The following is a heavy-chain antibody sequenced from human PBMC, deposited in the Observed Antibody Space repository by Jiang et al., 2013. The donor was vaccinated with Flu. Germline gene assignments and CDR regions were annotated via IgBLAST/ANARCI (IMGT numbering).Heavy chain of an antibody. V-gene: IGHV3-64D*08. CDR2: INRHADYT. CDR1: GFSFSDSD. J-gene: IGHJ5*02. CDR3: MRDCNWASGS. D-gene: IGHD1-26*01. Sequence: VQLLESGGGLVHIGGSLTLSCSASGFSFSDSDMNWVRQAPGKGLEHIANINRHADYTAHADSVQGRFTISRDNSKSILYLHMSSLRSEDTAVYYCMRDCNWASGSWGQGTLVTVSS.